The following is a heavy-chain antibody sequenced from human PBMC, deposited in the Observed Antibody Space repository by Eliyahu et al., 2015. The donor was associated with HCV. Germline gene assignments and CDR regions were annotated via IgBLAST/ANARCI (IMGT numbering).Heavy chain of an antibody. CDR3: ASGGGGIAVTGTGGWFDP. CDR2: VHYSRXT. J-gene: IGHJ5*02. D-gene: IGHD6-19*01. V-gene: IGHV4-59*01. Sequence: QVQLQESGPGLVKPSETLSLTCTVXGGSITXXSXSWXRQPPGKGVEWIGXVHYSRXTNYNPPXKSRVTISVDTSKNQFSLKLTSVTAADTAMYYCASGGGGIAVTGTGGWFDPWGQGTLVTVSS. CDR1: GGSITXXS.